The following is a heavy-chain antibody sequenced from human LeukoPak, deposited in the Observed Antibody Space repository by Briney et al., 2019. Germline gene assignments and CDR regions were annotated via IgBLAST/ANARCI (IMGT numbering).Heavy chain of an antibody. J-gene: IGHJ4*02. Sequence: TGGSLRLSCAASGFTFSDHYMDWVRQAPGKGLEWVGRTRNKANSYTTEYAASVKGRFTISRDDSKNSLYLQMNSLKTEDTAVYYCARARRSYSSSWYFFDYWGQGTLVTVSS. D-gene: IGHD6-13*01. CDR1: GFTFSDHY. V-gene: IGHV3-72*01. CDR2: TRNKANSYTT. CDR3: ARARRSYSSSWYFFDY.